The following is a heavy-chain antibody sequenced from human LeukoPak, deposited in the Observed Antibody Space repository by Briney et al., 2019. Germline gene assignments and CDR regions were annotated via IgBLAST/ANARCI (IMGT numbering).Heavy chain of an antibody. D-gene: IGHD1-1*01. V-gene: IGHV3-30*18. CDR3: AKEATGRTSSYFDY. CDR1: GFTFSTYY. Sequence: GGSLRLSCAASGFTFSTYYLTWVRQAPGKGLEWVAVIAYDGSQKFYTDSVKGRFTISRDNSKNTLYLQMNSLRTEDTAVYYCAKEATGRTSSYFDYWGQGTLVTVSS. CDR2: IAYDGSQK. J-gene: IGHJ4*02.